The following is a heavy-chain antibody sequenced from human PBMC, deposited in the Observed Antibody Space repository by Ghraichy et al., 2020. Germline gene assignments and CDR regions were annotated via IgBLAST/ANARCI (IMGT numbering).Heavy chain of an antibody. CDR1: GFTFSSYD. J-gene: IGHJ2*01. Sequence: GGSLRLSCAASGFTFSSYDMHWVRQATGKGLEWVSAIGTAGDPYYPGSVKGRFTISRENAKNSLYLQMNSLRAGDTAVYYCARVALKHWYFDLWGRGTLVTVSS. CDR3: ARVALKHWYFDL. V-gene: IGHV3-13*05. CDR2: IGTAGDP.